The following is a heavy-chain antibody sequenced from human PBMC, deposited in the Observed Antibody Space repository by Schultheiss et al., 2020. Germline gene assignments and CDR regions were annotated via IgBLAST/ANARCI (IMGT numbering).Heavy chain of an antibody. D-gene: IGHD6-19*01. Sequence: ASVKVSGKASGYTFTSYYMNWVRQAPGQGLEWMGWINPNSGGTNYAQKFQGWVTMTRDTSISTAYMELSRLRSDDTAVYYCASCSLPIVVAVNDAFDIWGQGTMVTVSS. CDR3: ASCSLPIVVAVNDAFDI. V-gene: IGHV1-2*04. CDR1: GYTFTSYY. CDR2: INPNSGGT. J-gene: IGHJ3*02.